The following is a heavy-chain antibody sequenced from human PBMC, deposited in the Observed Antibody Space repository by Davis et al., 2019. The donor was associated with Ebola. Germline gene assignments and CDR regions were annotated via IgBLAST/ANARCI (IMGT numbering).Heavy chain of an antibody. Sequence: PSETLSLTCTVSGGSISSGGYYWSWIRQHPGKGLEWIGYIYYSGSTYYNPSLKSRVTISVDTSKNQFSLKLSSVTAADTAVYYCAGLTRSTMIPCWGQGTLVTVSS. CDR2: IYYSGST. CDR3: AGLTRSTMIPC. J-gene: IGHJ4*02. CDR1: GGSISSGGYY. V-gene: IGHV4-31*03. D-gene: IGHD3-22*01.